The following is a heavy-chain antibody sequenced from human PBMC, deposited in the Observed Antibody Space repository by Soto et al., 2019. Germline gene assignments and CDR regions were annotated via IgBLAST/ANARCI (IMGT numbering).Heavy chain of an antibody. CDR3: ARGRASGSYYLLDY. CDR2: INPNSGNI. D-gene: IGHD3-10*01. J-gene: IGHJ4*02. Sequence: SXKVSCKASGNTXTSYDIDLVRQATGHGLEWMGWINPNSGNIGYEQKFQGRVTMTRDTAIRTAYMEVSRLRSDDTAVYYCARGRASGSYYLLDYWGQGTLGTVS. V-gene: IGHV1-8*01. CDR1: GNTXTSYD.